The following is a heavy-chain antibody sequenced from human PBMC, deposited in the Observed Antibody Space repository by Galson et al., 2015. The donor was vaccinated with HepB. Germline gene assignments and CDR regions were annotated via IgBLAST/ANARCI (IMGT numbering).Heavy chain of an antibody. J-gene: IGHJ3*02. D-gene: IGHD2-2*02. V-gene: IGHV4-31*03. Sequence: TLSLTCTVSGGSISSGGYYWSWIRQHPGKGLEWIGYIYYSGSTYYNPSLKSRVTISVDTSKNQFSLKLSSVTAADTAVYYCAGTRYCSSTSCYTGGALDAFDIWGQGTMVTVSS. CDR3: AGTRYCSSTSCYTGGALDAFDI. CDR2: IYYSGST. CDR1: GGSISSGGYY.